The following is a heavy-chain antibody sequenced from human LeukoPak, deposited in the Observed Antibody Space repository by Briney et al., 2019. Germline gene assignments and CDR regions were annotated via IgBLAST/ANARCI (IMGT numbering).Heavy chain of an antibody. V-gene: IGHV6-1*01. Sequence: SQTLSLTCAISGDSVSSNSAAWNCIRQSPSRGLEWLGRTYYRSKLYNDYAVSVKSRITIHPDTSKNQFSLQLNSVTPEDTAVYYCARDNALGDGDYSNLLDYWGQGTLVTVSS. CDR3: ARDNALGDGDYSNLLDY. CDR1: GDSVSSNSAA. CDR2: TYYRSKLYN. J-gene: IGHJ4*02. D-gene: IGHD4-11*01.